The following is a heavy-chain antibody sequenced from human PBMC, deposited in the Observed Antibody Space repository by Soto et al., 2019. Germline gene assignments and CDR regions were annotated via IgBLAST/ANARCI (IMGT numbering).Heavy chain of an antibody. Sequence: TGGSLRLSCAASGFTFSSYAMSWVRQAPGKGLEWVSAISGSGGSTYYADSVKGRFTISRGNSKNTLYLQMNSLRAEDTAVYYCAKSPTYDYIWGSYRPSIDYWGQGTPVTVSS. CDR2: ISGSGGST. D-gene: IGHD3-16*02. CDR1: GFTFSSYA. J-gene: IGHJ4*02. CDR3: AKSPTYDYIWGSYRPSIDY. V-gene: IGHV3-23*01.